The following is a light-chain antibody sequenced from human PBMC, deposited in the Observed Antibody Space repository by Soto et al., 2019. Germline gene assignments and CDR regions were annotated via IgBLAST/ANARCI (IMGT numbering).Light chain of an antibody. CDR3: QLSHIYTGT. Sequence: QMTQSPSTMSVSVGDRVNITCRASQSISSWLAWYQKKTGKAPKIMIYKASSLESGVPSRFSGIVSGTEFNLTLHRLQTDECVTYECQLSHIYTGTCGQRTKVDI. J-gene: IGKJ1*01. CDR1: QSISSW. V-gene: IGKV1-5*03. CDR2: KAS.